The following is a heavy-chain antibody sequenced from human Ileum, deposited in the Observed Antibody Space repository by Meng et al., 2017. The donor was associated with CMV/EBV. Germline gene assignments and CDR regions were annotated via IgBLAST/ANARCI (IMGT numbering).Heavy chain of an antibody. Sequence: QLQLHESGPRLLQHSETLSLTCTVTGGSLTSYYWTWIRPPAGKGLEWIGRIHPTGTTDDNPSLRSRVSMSLDKSKNQFSLKLTSVTAADTAVYYCARAAARGVPVDLWGQGTLVTVSS. D-gene: IGHD3-10*01. CDR3: ARAAARGVPVDL. V-gene: IGHV4-4*07. CDR1: GGSLTSYY. CDR2: IHPTGTT. J-gene: IGHJ5*02.